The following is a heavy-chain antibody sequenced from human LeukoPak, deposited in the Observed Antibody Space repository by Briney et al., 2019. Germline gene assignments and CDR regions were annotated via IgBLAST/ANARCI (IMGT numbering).Heavy chain of an antibody. CDR3: STSRRRGYTYGYT. Sequence: PGGSLRLSCAASGFTFNYAWMSWVRQVPGKGLEWVGQTVSEIDGGTTDYAAPVKGRFTISRDDSKSTLYLQMSSLKTEDTAVYYCSTSRRRGYTYGYTWGQGTLVTVSS. CDR2: TVSEIDGGTT. V-gene: IGHV3-15*04. J-gene: IGHJ5*02. CDR1: GFTFNYAW. D-gene: IGHD5-18*01.